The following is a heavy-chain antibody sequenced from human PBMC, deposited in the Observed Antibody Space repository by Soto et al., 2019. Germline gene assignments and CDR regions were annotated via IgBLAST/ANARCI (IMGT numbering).Heavy chain of an antibody. V-gene: IGHV5-10-1*01. J-gene: IGHJ4*02. CDR3: ARLQAAAGDNDLTFDY. Sequence: EVQLVQSGAEVKKPGESLRISCKGSGYSFNSYWISWVRQMPGKGLEWMGRIDPSDAYTNYSPSFQGHVTISADKSNSTAYLQWSSLKASDTAMYYCARLQAAAGDNDLTFDYWGQGTLVTVSS. CDR2: IDPSDAYT. CDR1: GYSFNSYW. D-gene: IGHD6-13*01.